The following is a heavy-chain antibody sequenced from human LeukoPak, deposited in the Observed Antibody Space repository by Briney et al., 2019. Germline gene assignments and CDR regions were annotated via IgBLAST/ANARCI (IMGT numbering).Heavy chain of an antibody. Sequence: SETLSLTCAVSGGSISSADFYWSWIRQHPGKGLEWIGFIYYSGSAYYNPSLKSRVSISIDTSKNQYSLTLNSVTAADTAVYYCARGSDFFDYWGQGTLVTVSS. CDR2: IYYSGSA. J-gene: IGHJ4*02. CDR1: GGSISSADFY. V-gene: IGHV4-31*11. CDR3: ARGSDFFDY.